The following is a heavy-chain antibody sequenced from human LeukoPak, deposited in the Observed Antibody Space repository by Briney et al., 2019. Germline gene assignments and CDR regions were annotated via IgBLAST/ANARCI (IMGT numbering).Heavy chain of an antibody. CDR3: ARENSGSYKEFDY. CDR2: IYTSGST. Sequence: SETLSLTCTVSGGSISSYYWSWIREPAGKGLEWIGRIYTSGSTNYNASLKSRVSMSVDTSKNQFSLKLSSVTAADTAVFYCARENSGSYKEFDYWGQGTLVTVSS. V-gene: IGHV4-4*07. CDR1: GGSISSYY. D-gene: IGHD1-26*01. J-gene: IGHJ4*02.